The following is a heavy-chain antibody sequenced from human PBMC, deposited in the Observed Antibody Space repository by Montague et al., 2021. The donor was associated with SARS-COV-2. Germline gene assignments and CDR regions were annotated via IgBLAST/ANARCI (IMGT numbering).Heavy chain of an antibody. CDR1: GGSISSGGYY. V-gene: IGHV4-31*03. D-gene: IGHD3-22*01. CDR2: IYYSGST. Sequence: TLSLTCTVSGGSISSGGYYWSWIRQHPGKGLEWIGYIYYSGSTYYNPSLKSRVTISVVTSKNQFSLKLSSVTAADTAVYYCARARITMIVVVSAFDIWGQGTMVTVSS. J-gene: IGHJ3*02. CDR3: ARARITMIVVVSAFDI.